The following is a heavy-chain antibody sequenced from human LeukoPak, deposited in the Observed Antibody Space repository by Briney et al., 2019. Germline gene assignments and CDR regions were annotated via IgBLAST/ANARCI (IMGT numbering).Heavy chain of an antibody. J-gene: IGHJ4*02. V-gene: IGHV3-48*04. CDR2: ISSSSSTI. CDR3: ARGVQLWLRSLGY. D-gene: IGHD5-18*01. Sequence: GGSLRLSCAASGFTFSSYSMNWVRQAPGKGLEWVSYISSSSSTIYYADSVKGRFTISRDNAKNSLYLQMNSLRAEDTAVYYCARGVQLWLRSLGYWGQGTLVTVSS. CDR1: GFTFSSYS.